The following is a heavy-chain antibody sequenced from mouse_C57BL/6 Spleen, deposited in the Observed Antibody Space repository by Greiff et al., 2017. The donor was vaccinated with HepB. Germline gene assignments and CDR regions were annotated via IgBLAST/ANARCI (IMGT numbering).Heavy chain of an antibody. Sequence: EVQRVESVAELVRPGASVKLSCTASGFNIKNTYMHWVKQRPEQGLEWIGRIDPANGNTKYAPKFQGKATITADTSSNTAYLQLSSLTSEDTAIYYCAAYYYGSSPYAMDYWGQGTSVTVSS. CDR2: IDPANGNT. D-gene: IGHD1-1*01. CDR1: GFNIKNTY. V-gene: IGHV14-3*01. CDR3: AAYYYGSSPYAMDY. J-gene: IGHJ4*01.